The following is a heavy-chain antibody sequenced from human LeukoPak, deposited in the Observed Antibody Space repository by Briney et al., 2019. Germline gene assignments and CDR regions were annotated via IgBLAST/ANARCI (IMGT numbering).Heavy chain of an antibody. J-gene: IGHJ3*02. Sequence: SETLSLTCAVYGGSFSGYYWSWIRQPPGKGLEWIGEINHSGSTNYNASLKGRVPRSVDTSKNQFSLKLSSVTAADTAVYYCARGGTTVNDAFDIWGQGTMVTVSS. D-gene: IGHD4-17*01. CDR1: GGSFSGYY. CDR3: ARGGTTVNDAFDI. V-gene: IGHV4-34*01. CDR2: INHSGST.